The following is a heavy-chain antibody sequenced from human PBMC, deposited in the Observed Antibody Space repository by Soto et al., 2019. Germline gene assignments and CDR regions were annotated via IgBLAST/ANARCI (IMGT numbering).Heavy chain of an antibody. J-gene: IGHJ4*02. V-gene: IGHV3-48*03. D-gene: IGHD1-26*01. CDR3: AKEATNINNFDY. CDR1: GFTFSNFE. CDR2: ISSVGSTV. Sequence: HPVGSLRLSCAASGFTFSNFEMNWVRQAPGKGLEWVSYISSVGSTVHYADSVKGRFTISRDNAKNSLYLQMHSLRAEDTAIYYCAKEATNINNFDYWGQGTLVTVSS.